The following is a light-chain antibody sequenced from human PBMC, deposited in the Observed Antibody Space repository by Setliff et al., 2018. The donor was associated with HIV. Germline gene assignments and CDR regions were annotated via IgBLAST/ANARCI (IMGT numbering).Light chain of an antibody. CDR1: SSDVGAYNY. J-gene: IGLJ2*01. V-gene: IGLV2-14*03. CDR2: DVS. CDR3: SSYTSNTNVV. Sequence: QSVLTQPASVSGSPGQSITISCTGTSSDVGAYNYVSWYQHPPGKAPKLMIYDVSQRPSGVSNRFSGSKSGSTASLTISGLQAEDEADYYCSSYTSNTNVVFGGGTK.